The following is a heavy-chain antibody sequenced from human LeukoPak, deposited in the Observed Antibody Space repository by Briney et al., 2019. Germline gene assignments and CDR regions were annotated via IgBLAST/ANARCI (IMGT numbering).Heavy chain of an antibody. J-gene: IGHJ4*02. D-gene: IGHD3-22*01. V-gene: IGHV7-4-1*02. CDR3: ARGGSAYYYDSSGYYPCFDY. CDR1: GYTFTSYA. CDR2: INTNTGNP. Sequence: ASVKVSCKASGYTFTSYAMNWVRQAPGQGLEWMGWINTNTGNPTYAQGFTGRFVFSLDTSVSTAYLQISSLKAEDTAVYYCARGGSAYYYDSSGYYPCFDYWGQGTLVTVSS.